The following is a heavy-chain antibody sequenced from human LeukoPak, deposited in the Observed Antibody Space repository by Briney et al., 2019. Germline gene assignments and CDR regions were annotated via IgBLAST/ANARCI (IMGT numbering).Heavy chain of an antibody. CDR3: ARDPRTVRI. CDR2: ISGNGGVI. D-gene: IGHD1-1*01. CDR1: GFTFSDNY. V-gene: IGHV3-11*04. J-gene: IGHJ4*02. Sequence: GGSLRLSCAASGFTFSDNYMSWVRQAPGKGLEWLSYISGNGGVIQYADSVKGRFTISRDNAKNLLYLQMDSLRVEDTAIYYCARDPRTVRIWGQGTLVTVSS.